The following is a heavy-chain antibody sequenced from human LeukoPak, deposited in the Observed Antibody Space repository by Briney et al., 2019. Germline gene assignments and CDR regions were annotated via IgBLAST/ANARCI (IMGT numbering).Heavy chain of an antibody. V-gene: IGHV3-23*01. CDR1: GFTFSSYA. Sequence: PGGSLRLSCAASGFTFSSYAMSWVRQAPGKGLEWVSLISGSGGSTYYADSVKGRFTISRDNSKNTLYLQMNSLRAEDTAVYYCARDYDSSGLFDYWGQGTLVTVSS. CDR2: ISGSGGST. J-gene: IGHJ4*02. CDR3: ARDYDSSGLFDY. D-gene: IGHD3-22*01.